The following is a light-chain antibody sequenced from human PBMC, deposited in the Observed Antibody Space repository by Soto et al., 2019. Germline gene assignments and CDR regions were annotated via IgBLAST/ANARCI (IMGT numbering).Light chain of an antibody. CDR2: EVS. J-gene: IGLJ2*01. V-gene: IGLV2-14*01. CDR3: SSCTSSITLV. Sequence: QSALTQPASVSGSPGQSITISCTGTNSDVGGYNYVSWYQQHPGKAPKLMIYEVSNRPSGVSNRFSGSKSGNTASLTISGLQAEDEADYYCSSCTSSITLVFGGGTKLTVL. CDR1: NSDVGGYNY.